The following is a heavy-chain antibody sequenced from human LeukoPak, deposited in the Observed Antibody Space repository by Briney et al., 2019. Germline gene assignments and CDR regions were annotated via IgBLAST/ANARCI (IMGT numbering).Heavy chain of an antibody. CDR3: ARARNSGSYQDY. CDR2: IYYSGST. Sequence: SETQSLTCTVSGGSISSYYWSWIRQPPGKGLEWIGYIYYSGSTNYNPSLKSRVTISVDTSKNQFSLKLSSVTAADTAVYYCARARNSGSYQDYWGQGTLVTVSS. D-gene: IGHD1-26*01. CDR1: GGSISSYY. J-gene: IGHJ4*02. V-gene: IGHV4-59*01.